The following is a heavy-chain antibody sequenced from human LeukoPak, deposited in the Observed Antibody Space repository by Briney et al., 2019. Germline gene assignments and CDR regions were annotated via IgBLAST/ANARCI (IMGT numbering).Heavy chain of an antibody. CDR2: IIPIFGTA. V-gene: IGHV1-69*13. Sequence: GASVNVSCKASGGTFSSYAISWVRQAPGQGLEWMGGIIPIFGTANYAQKFQGRVTITADESTSTAYMELSSLRSEDTAVYYCARQGVSGGWATDAFDIWGQGILVTVSS. CDR3: ARQGVSGGWATDAFDI. D-gene: IGHD6-19*01. CDR1: GGTFSSYA. J-gene: IGHJ3*02.